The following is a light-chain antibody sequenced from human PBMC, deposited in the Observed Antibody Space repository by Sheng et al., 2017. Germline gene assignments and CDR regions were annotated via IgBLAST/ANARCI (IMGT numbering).Light chain of an antibody. CDR1: QTISFN. CDR2: GAS. J-gene: IGKJ5*01. V-gene: IGKV3-15*01. Sequence: ITVTQFPATLSAFPRERVSLTCRASQTISFNLAWYQQKRGQAPRLLIYGASTRAAGVPARFSGSASGTEFTLTISDLRSDDFATYYCQHYNHWPPIFGPGTRLEIE. CDR3: QHYNHWPPI.